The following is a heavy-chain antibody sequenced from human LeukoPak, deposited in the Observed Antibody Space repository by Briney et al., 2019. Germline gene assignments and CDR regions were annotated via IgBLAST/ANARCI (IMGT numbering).Heavy chain of an antibody. Sequence: PGGSLRLSCAASGFTFSSYSMNWVRQAPGKGLEWVSSISSSSSYIYYADSVKGRFTISRDNAKNSLYLQMNSLRAEDTAAYYCASSSLVGATTHFDYWGQGTLVTVSS. J-gene: IGHJ4*02. D-gene: IGHD1-26*01. CDR1: GFTFSSYS. CDR3: ASSSLVGATTHFDY. CDR2: ISSSSSYI. V-gene: IGHV3-21*01.